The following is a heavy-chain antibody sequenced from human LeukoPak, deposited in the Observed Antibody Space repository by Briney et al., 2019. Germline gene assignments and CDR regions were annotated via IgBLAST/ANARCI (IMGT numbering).Heavy chain of an antibody. CDR1: GGSISSGSYY. V-gene: IGHV4-61*02. Sequence: PSETLSLTCTVSGGSISSGSYYWSWIRQPAGKGLEWIGRIYTSGSTNYNPSLKSRVTISVDTSKNQFSLKLSSVTAADTAVYYCARVGTAYCGGDRSPWAFDIWGQGTMVTVSS. CDR3: ARVGTAYCGGDRSPWAFDI. J-gene: IGHJ3*02. D-gene: IGHD2-21*01. CDR2: IYTSGST.